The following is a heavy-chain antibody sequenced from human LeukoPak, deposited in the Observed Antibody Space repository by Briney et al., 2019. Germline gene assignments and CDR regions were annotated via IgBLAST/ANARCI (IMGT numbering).Heavy chain of an antibody. V-gene: IGHV3-23*01. CDR3: AKAPANYVDTAMGTFDY. Sequence: PGGSLRLSCAASAFTFSSYSMNWVRQAPGKGLEWVSAISSSGVSTYYADSVKGRFTISRDNSKNTLYLQMNSLRAEDTAVYYCAKAPANYVDTAMGTFDYWGQGTLVTVSS. J-gene: IGHJ4*02. D-gene: IGHD5-18*01. CDR1: AFTFSSYS. CDR2: ISSSGVST.